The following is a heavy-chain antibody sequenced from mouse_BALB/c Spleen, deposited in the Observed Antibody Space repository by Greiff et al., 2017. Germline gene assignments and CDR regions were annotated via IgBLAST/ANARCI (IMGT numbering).Heavy chain of an antibody. CDR3: ARTWGDYDWFAY. V-gene: IGHV1S81*02. J-gene: IGHJ3*01. CDR1: GYTFTSYW. Sequence: QVQLQQSGAELVKPGASVKLSCKASGYTFTSYWMHWVKQRPGQGLEWIGEINPSNGRTNYNEKFKSKATLTVDKSSSTAYMQLSSLTSEDSAVYYCARTWGDYDWFAYWGQGTLVTVSA. D-gene: IGHD2-4*01. CDR2: INPSNGRT.